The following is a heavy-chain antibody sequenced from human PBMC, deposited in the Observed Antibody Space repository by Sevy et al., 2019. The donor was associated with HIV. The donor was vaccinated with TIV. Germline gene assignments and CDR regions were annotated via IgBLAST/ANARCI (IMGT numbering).Heavy chain of an antibody. D-gene: IGHD3-16*01. Sequence: GGSLRLSCAASGFTFSSYAMSWVRQTPGKGLEWVSAISGGGGSTYYADCVKGRFTISRDNSKNTLYLQMNRLRAEDTAVYYGAKDMEDYEYVWGRTDDDWGQGTLVTVSS. CDR1: GFTFSSYA. V-gene: IGHV3-23*01. CDR3: AKDMEDYEYVWGRTDDD. CDR2: ISGGGGST. J-gene: IGHJ4*02.